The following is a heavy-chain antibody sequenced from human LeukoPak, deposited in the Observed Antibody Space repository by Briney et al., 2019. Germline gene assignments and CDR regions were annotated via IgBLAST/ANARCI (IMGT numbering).Heavy chain of an antibody. CDR3: ARARSPYTAIGP. Sequence: ASVRVSCKASGYTFTSYYMHWVRQAPGQGLEWMGIINPSGGSTNYAQKFQGRVTITRDTATSTVYMELSGLRSEDTAVYYCARARSPYTAIGPWGQGTLVTVSS. CDR2: INPSGGST. V-gene: IGHV1-46*01. D-gene: IGHD5-18*01. J-gene: IGHJ5*02. CDR1: GYTFTSYY.